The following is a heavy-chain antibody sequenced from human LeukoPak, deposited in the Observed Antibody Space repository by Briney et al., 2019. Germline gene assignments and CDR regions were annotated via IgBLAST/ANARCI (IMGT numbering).Heavy chain of an antibody. J-gene: IGHJ4*02. D-gene: IGHD3-10*01. V-gene: IGHV3-23*01. CDR3: ARDGGPHYYGSGSRDY. Sequence: GGSLRLSCAASGFTFSFYGMSWVRQAPGKGLEWVSAISGSGGSTYYADSVKGRFTISRDNSKNTLYLQMNSLRAEDTAVYYCARDGGPHYYGSGSRDYWGQGTLVTVSS. CDR1: GFTFSFYG. CDR2: ISGSGGST.